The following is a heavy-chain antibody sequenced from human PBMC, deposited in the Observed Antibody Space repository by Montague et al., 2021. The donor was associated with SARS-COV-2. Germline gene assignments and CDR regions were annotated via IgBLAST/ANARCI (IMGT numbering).Heavy chain of an antibody. CDR2: INHGGIT. CDR3: ARGHQGVAMIVVVMIGAEYYFDY. V-gene: IGHV4-34*01. CDR1: GGSFNDYY. D-gene: IGHD3-22*01. Sequence: SETLSLTCAVYGGSFNDYYWSWIRQHPGKGLEWMGEINHGGITNYSPSLKSRVTISADTSKNQFSLKLKSVTAADTANYYCARGHQGVAMIVVVMIGAEYYFDYWGQGSLVTVSS. J-gene: IGHJ4*02.